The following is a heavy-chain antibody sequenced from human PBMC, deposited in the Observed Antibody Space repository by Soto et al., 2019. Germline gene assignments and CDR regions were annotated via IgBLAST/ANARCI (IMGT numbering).Heavy chain of an antibody. CDR2: ISTSGSTV. J-gene: IGHJ4*02. CDR1: TFTFSTYE. V-gene: IGHV3-48*03. D-gene: IGHD2-2*01. CDR3: VRYCSTTLCNGVATRTFDY. Sequence: LXLTCAASTFTFSTYEMNWVRQAPGKGLEWVSYISTSGSTVYYADSVKGRFTISRDNTRNSLYLQMNSLRDEDTALYYCVRYCSTTLCNGVATRTFDYWGQGTLVTVSS.